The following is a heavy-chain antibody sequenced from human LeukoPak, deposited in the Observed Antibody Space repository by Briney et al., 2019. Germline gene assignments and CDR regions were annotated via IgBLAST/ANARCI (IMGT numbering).Heavy chain of an antibody. CDR3: AKDISPVGTTTLFDY. Sequence: PGGSLRLSCAASGFTFDDYAMHWVRQAPGKGLEWVSGISWNSGSIGYADSVKGRFTISRDNAKNSLYLQMNSLRAEDTASYYCAKDISPVGTTTLFDYWGQGTLVTVSS. V-gene: IGHV3-9*01. CDR2: ISWNSGSI. CDR1: GFTFDDYA. J-gene: IGHJ4*02. D-gene: IGHD1-7*01.